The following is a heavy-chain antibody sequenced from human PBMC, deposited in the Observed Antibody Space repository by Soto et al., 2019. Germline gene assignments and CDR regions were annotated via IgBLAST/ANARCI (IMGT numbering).Heavy chain of an antibody. J-gene: IGHJ6*02. Sequence: PSETLSLTCAVYGGSGWSFSCYYWSWIRQPPGKGLEWIGEINHSGSTNYNPSLKSRVTISVDTSKNQFSLKLSSVTAADTAVYYCARQNYNSSVYYHYYYGMDVGGQGTTVPVSS. V-gene: IGHV4-34*01. CDR3: ARQNYNSSVYYHYYYGMDV. CDR2: INHSGST. CDR1: GGSGWSFSCYY. D-gene: IGHD3-22*01.